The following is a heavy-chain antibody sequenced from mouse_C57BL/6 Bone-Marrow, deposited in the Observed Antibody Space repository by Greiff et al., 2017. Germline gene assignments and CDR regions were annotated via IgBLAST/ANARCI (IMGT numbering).Heavy chain of an antibody. Sequence: VQLKESGGGLVKPGGSLKLSCAASGFTFSDYGMHWVRQAPEKGLEWVAYISSGSSTIYYADKVKGRFTISRDNAKNTLFLQMTSLRSEDTAMYYCARPDFGYAMDYWGQGTSVTVSS. CDR1: GFTFSDYG. V-gene: IGHV5-17*01. J-gene: IGHJ4*01. CDR3: ARPDFGYAMDY. CDR2: ISSGSSTI.